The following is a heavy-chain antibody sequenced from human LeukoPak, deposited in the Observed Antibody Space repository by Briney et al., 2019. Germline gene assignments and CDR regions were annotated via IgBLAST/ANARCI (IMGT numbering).Heavy chain of an antibody. CDR2: MNTNSCNT. D-gene: IGHD3-10*01. V-gene: IGHV1-8*01. Sequence: ATVKVSCKASGYTFTRYDINWVRQATGRGLEWMGRMNTNSCNTGYAQKFQGRVSMTRNTSISTAYMELSSLRYEDTAVYYCARRGRASEIDYWGQGTLVTVSS. CDR1: GYTFTRYD. CDR3: ARRGRASEIDY. J-gene: IGHJ4*02.